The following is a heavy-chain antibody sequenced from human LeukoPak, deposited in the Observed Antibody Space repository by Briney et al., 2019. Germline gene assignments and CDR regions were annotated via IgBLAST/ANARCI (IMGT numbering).Heavy chain of an antibody. J-gene: IGHJ6*03. Sequence: ASVKVSCKASGYTFTSYDINWVRQATGQGLEWMGWMNPNSGNTGYAQKFQGRVTMTRNTSISTAYLELSSLRSEDTAVYYCARGIVTQYPYYYYYMDVWGKGTTVTVSS. CDR2: MNPNSGNT. CDR1: GYTFTSYD. V-gene: IGHV1-8*01. D-gene: IGHD2/OR15-2a*01. CDR3: ARGIVTQYPYYYYYMDV.